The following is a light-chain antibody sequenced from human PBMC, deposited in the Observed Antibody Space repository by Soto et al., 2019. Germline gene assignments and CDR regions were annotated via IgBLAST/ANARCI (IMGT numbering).Light chain of an antibody. Sequence: EIVLTQSPGTLSLSPGKRATLSYRARQSVSNNYIAWYQQNPGQSPRLLIYGASNSATGITDRFSGSGAGTDFTLTSRRLEPEGFAVYYCDQYGSSGKVAQGTNVDSK. J-gene: IGKJ1*01. CDR1: QSVSNNY. CDR2: GAS. V-gene: IGKV3-20*01. CDR3: DQYGSSGK.